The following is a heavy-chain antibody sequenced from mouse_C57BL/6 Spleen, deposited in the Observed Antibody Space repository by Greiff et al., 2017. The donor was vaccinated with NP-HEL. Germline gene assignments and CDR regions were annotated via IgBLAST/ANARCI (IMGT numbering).Heavy chain of an antibody. CDR1: GYTFTSYW. Sequence: QVQLQQSGAELVRPGSSVKLSCKASGYTFTSYWMHWVKQRPIQGLEWIGNIDPSDSETHYNQKFKDKATLTVDKSSSTAYMQLSSLTSEDSAVYYCARGGYYYGSSWDYYYAMDYWGQGTSVTVSS. D-gene: IGHD1-1*01. J-gene: IGHJ4*01. CDR3: ARGGYYYGSSWDYYYAMDY. CDR2: IDPSDSET. V-gene: IGHV1-52*01.